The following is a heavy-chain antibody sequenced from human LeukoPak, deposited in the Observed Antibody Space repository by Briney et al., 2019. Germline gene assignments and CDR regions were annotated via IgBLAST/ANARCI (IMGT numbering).Heavy chain of an antibody. Sequence: SVKVSCKASGGTFSSYAISWVRQAPGQGLEWMGGIIPIFGTANYAQKFQGRVTITADESTSTAYMELSSLRSEDTAVYYCAARPGCSSTSCYVVCWGQGTLVTVSS. V-gene: IGHV1-69*13. D-gene: IGHD2-2*01. CDR1: GGTFSSYA. CDR3: AARPGCSSTSCYVVC. CDR2: IIPIFGTA. J-gene: IGHJ4*02.